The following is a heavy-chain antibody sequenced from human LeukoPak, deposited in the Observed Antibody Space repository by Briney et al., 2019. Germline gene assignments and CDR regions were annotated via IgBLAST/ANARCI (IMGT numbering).Heavy chain of an antibody. CDR2: IIPIFGTA. CDR1: GGTFSSYA. Sequence: SVKVSCKASGGTFSSYAISWVRQAPGQGLEWMGGIIPIFGTANYAQKFQGKVTITADKSTSTAYMELSSLRSEDTAVYYCARVPYLGQYGMDVWGKGTTVTVSS. CDR3: ARVPYLGQYGMDV. D-gene: IGHD2-21*01. J-gene: IGHJ6*04. V-gene: IGHV1-69*06.